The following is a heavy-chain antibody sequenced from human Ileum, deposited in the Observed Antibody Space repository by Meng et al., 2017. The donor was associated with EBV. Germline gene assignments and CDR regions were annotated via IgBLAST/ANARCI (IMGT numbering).Heavy chain of an antibody. CDR1: GGSISSYY. CDR3: ARGGWSLDY. V-gene: IGHV4-59*08. D-gene: IGHD2-15*01. CDR2: IYYSGST. J-gene: IGHJ4*02. Sequence: QVLLQEPGPGLVKPSETLALSCTFSGGSISSYYWSWIRQPPGKGLEWIGYIYYSGSTNYNPSLKSRVTISVDTSKNQFSLNLSSVTAADTAVYYCARGGWSLDYWGQGTLVTVSS.